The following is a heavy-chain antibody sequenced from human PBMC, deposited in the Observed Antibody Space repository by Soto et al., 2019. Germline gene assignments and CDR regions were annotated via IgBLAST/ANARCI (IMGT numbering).Heavy chain of an antibody. Sequence: SVKVSCKASGGTFSSYAISWVRQAPGQGLEWMGGIVPIFGTANYAQKFQGRVAITADKSTSTAYMELSSLRSEDTAVYYCASGIIRGYYYYYGMDVWGQGTTVTVSS. CDR3: ASGIIRGYYYYYGMDV. CDR1: GGTFSSYA. J-gene: IGHJ6*02. CDR2: IVPIFGTA. D-gene: IGHD3-3*01. V-gene: IGHV1-69*06.